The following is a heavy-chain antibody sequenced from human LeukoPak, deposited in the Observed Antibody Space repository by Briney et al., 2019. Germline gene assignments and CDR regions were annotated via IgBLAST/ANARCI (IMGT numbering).Heavy chain of an antibody. D-gene: IGHD5-18*01. CDR3: ARDLGDTAMVIFYYYGMDV. J-gene: IGHJ6*02. CDR2: ISWNSGSI. CDR1: GFTFSSYA. Sequence: GGSLRLSCAASGFTFSSYAMSWVRQAPGKGLEWVSGISWNSGSIGYADSVKGRFTISRDNAKNSLYLQMNSLRAEDTAVYYCARDLGDTAMVIFYYYGMDVWGQGTTVTVSS. V-gene: IGHV3-21*01.